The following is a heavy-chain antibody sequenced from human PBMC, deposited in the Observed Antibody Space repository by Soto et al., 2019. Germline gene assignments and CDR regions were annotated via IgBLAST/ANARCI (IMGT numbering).Heavy chain of an antibody. D-gene: IGHD2-8*01. CDR2: IYHSGST. Sequence: SETLSLTCTVSGGSISSYYWSWIRQPPGNGLEWIGYIYHSGSTYYNRSLKSRVTISEDRSKNQFSVKLSSVTAADTAVYYCARGGYCTNGVCSPVAPWAQGTLVTVPS. J-gene: IGHJ5*02. CDR1: GGSISSYY. V-gene: IGHV4-59*04. CDR3: ARGGYCTNGVCSPVAP.